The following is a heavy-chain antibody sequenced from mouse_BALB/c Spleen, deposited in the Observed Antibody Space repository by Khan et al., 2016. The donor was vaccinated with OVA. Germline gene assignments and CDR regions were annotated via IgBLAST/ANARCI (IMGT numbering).Heavy chain of an antibody. CDR3: TRSDAGTVFDY. D-gene: IGHD4-1*01. V-gene: IGHV1S56*01. J-gene: IGHJ2*01. CDR2: IYPGYVNT. CDR1: GYTFKSYY. Sequence: VQLQESGPELVKPGASVRISCKASGYTFKSYYIHWVKQRPGQGLEWIGWIYPGYVNTEYNEKFKGKATLTADKSSSTAYMQLSSLTSEDSPFYFCTRSDAGTVFDYWGQGTTLTVSS.